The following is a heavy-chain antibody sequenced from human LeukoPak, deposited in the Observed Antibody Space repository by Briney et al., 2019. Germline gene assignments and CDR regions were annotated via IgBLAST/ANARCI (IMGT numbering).Heavy chain of an antibody. CDR2: LRYDGSNK. Sequence: GGSLRLSCAASGFTFSSYGMHWVRQAPGKGLEWVTSLRYDGSNKYYADSVRGRFTISRDNAKNSLYLQMDSLGPDDTAVYYCARDPYSGNYGNDYYYYTDVWGKGTTVTISS. V-gene: IGHV3-30*02. J-gene: IGHJ6*03. CDR3: ARDPYSGNYGNDYYYYTDV. D-gene: IGHD1-26*01. CDR1: GFTFSSYG.